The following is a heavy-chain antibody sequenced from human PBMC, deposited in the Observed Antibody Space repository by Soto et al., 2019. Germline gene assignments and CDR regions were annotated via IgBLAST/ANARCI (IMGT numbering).Heavy chain of an antibody. V-gene: IGHV3-23*01. CDR2: LTDTGGST. Sequence: EVLLSESGGGAVQPGGSLRLSCVDTTSNLKNYAMAWVRQAPGKGLEWVSALTDTGGSTYYAASVKGRFTISRDNSRNTLFLQMDRLRVDDTAVYYCAKIKGAITFLHFDTWGQGTLVTVSS. J-gene: IGHJ4*02. CDR1: TSNLKNYA. CDR3: AKIKGAITFLHFDT. D-gene: IGHD3-16*01.